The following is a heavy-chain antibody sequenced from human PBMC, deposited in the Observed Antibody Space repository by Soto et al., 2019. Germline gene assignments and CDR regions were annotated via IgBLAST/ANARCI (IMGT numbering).Heavy chain of an antibody. CDR2: IYYSGST. D-gene: IGHD2-15*01. J-gene: IGHJ4*02. Sequence: SETLSLTCTVSAGSISNYYWSWIRQSPGKGLEWIGYIYYSGSTNYNPSLKSRVTISVDASNNQFSLKLDSVTAADTAVYYCARGGWSLDFWGQGTLVTVSS. V-gene: IGHV4-59*01. CDR3: ARGGWSLDF. CDR1: AGSISNYY.